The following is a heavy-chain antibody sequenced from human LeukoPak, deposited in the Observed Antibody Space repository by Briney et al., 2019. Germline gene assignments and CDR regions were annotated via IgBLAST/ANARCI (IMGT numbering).Heavy chain of an antibody. V-gene: IGHV3-23*01. CDR1: GFTFSSYA. Sequence: PGGSLRLTCAASGFTFSSYAMSWVLQAPGKGLEWVSGIIDSGESTYYANFAKGRFTISRDNSNNTLYLQMNSLRAEDTAVYYCAKLGGQELHNYYVAVCGKGTTVAVSS. D-gene: IGHD3-16*01. CDR3: AKLGGQELHNYYVAV. J-gene: IGHJ6*03. CDR2: IIDSGEST.